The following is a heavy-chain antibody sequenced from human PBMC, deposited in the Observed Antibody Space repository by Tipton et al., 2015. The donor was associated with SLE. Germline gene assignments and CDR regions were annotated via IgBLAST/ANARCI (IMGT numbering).Heavy chain of an antibody. CDR3: ARSSSVRTLLWPTFAY. CDR1: GHSINSGFY. Sequence: TLSLTCSVSGHSINSGFYWGWIRQSPGKGLEWIGNFYHRGTTYYNPSLKSRVTISADTSKNHLSLKLTSVTAADTAVYFCARSSSVRTLLWPTFAYWGQGTLVTVSS. CDR2: FYHRGTT. D-gene: IGHD2/OR15-2a*01. J-gene: IGHJ4*02. V-gene: IGHV4-38-2*01.